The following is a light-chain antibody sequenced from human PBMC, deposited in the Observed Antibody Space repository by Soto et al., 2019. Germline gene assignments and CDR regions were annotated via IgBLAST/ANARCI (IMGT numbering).Light chain of an antibody. Sequence: DIVMTQSPDSLAVSLGERATINCKSSQSILYSSNNKNYLAWYQQKPGQPPNLLIYWASTRESGVPDRFSGSGSGTDFTITISSLQAEDVVIYYCQKYYNTPYTFGQGTNLEIK. V-gene: IGKV4-1*01. J-gene: IGKJ2*01. CDR1: QSILYSSNNKNY. CDR2: WAS. CDR3: QKYYNTPYT.